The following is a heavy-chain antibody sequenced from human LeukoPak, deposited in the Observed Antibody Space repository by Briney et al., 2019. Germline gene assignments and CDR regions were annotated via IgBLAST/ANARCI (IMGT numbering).Heavy chain of an antibody. Sequence: SETLSLTCAVYGGSFSGYYWSWIRQPPGKGLEWIGEINHSGSTNYNPSLKSRVTISVDTSKNQFSLKLCSVTAADTAVYYCARRYCTNGVCYFRNWFDPWGQGTLVTVSS. CDR2: INHSGST. CDR1: GGSFSGYY. V-gene: IGHV4-34*01. D-gene: IGHD2-8*01. CDR3: ARRYCTNGVCYFRNWFDP. J-gene: IGHJ5*02.